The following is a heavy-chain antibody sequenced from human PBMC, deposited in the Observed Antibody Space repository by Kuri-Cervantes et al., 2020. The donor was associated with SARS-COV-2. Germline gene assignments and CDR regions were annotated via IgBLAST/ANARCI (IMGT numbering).Heavy chain of an antibody. Sequence: GSLRLSCSVSGGSINSYYWSWIRQAPGKGLEWLGHVYYDGTTNYNPSLKRRATISLATSKSQFFLQLDSVTAADTAVYFCARASTSLDDWGQGTPVTVSS. D-gene: IGHD4-11*01. J-gene: IGHJ4*02. CDR3: ARASTSLDD. V-gene: IGHV4-59*01. CDR1: GGSINSYY. CDR2: VYYDGTT.